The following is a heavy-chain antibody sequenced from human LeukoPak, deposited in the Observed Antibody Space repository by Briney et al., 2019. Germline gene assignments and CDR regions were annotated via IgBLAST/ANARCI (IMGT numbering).Heavy chain of an antibody. CDR2: ISSSGSGDNT. J-gene: IGHJ4*02. V-gene: IGHV3-23*01. D-gene: IGHD1-26*01. CDR3: GRDLGGRSGY. CDR1: GVTLSSFA. Sequence: AGGSLRLSCAASGVTLSSFAMSWARQAPGKGLEWVSGISSSGSGDNTYYADSVKGRFSISRDNAKNTLYLQMNSLRAEDTAVYYCGRDLGGRSGYWGQGTLVTVSS.